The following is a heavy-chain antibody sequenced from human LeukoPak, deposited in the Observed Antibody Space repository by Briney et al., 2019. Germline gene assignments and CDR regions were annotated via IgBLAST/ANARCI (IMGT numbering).Heavy chain of an antibody. D-gene: IGHD3-22*01. CDR2: IWYDGSNK. Sequence: GGSLRLSCAASGFTFSSYGMHWVRQAPGKGLEGVAVIWYDGSNKNYADSVKGRFTISRDNSKNTLYLQMNSLRAEDTAVYYCAKDLRQYYYDSSGYSNAFDIWAKGQWSPSLQ. J-gene: IGHJ3*02. CDR3: AKDLRQYYYDSSGYSNAFDI. CDR1: GFTFSSYG. V-gene: IGHV3-33*06.